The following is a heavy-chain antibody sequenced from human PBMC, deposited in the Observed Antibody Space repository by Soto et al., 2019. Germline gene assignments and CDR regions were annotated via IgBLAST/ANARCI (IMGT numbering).Heavy chain of an antibody. CDR3: ARDPGLRNGMSA. J-gene: IGHJ6*02. V-gene: IGHV3-66*01. CDR2: IYSDGST. Sequence: EVQVVETGGDLVQPGGSLRLSCAASGFNVNSDYMNWVRQAPGKGLEWVSGIYSDGSTYYTDSVKGRFSISRDNSKNMLNLEMSSLRAEDTAVYYCARDPGLRNGMSAWGQGTTVTVSS. CDR1: GFNVNSDY.